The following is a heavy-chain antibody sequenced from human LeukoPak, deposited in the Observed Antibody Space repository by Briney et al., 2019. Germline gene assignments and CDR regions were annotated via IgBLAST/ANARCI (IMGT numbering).Heavy chain of an antibody. CDR2: IGHSGST. CDR3: ARKSVVGSIFGVVIPGGWFDP. CDR1: GASFHNYY. V-gene: IGHV4-34*01. D-gene: IGHD3-3*01. Sequence: SETLSLTCAVYGASFHNYYWTWIRQPPGKRLEWLGEIGHSGSTNYNPSLNSRVTVSLDTSKNQFSLRLTSVTAADTAVYYCARKSVVGSIFGVVIPGGWFDPWGQGTLVTVSS. J-gene: IGHJ5*02.